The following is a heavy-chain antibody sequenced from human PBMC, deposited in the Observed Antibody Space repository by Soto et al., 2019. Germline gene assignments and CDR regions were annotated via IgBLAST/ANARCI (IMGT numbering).Heavy chain of an antibody. J-gene: IGHJ4*02. CDR1: GGSISSGGYY. V-gene: IGHV4-31*03. D-gene: IGHD3-22*01. CDR3: ALRSMAVVPEY. Sequence: PSETLSLTCTVSGGSISSGGYYWSWIRQHPGKGLEWIGYIYHSGTTYYNPSLKSRVTLSVDTSTNQCSLTLSSMTAADTAGYYCALRSMAVVPEYWGQGTLVTVSS. CDR2: IYHSGTT.